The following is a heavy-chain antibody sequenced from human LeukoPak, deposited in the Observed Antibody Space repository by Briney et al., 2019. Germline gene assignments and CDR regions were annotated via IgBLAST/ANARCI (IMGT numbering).Heavy chain of an antibody. J-gene: IGHJ4*02. Sequence: ASVSVSCKASGYTFTGYYMHWVRQAPGQGLEWMGWINPNSGGTNYAQKFQGRVTMTRDTSISTAYMELSRLRSDDTAVYYCARVSSDSSGYLYFDYWGQGTLVTVSS. CDR1: GYTFTGYY. D-gene: IGHD3-22*01. CDR3: ARVSSDSSGYLYFDY. V-gene: IGHV1-2*02. CDR2: INPNSGGT.